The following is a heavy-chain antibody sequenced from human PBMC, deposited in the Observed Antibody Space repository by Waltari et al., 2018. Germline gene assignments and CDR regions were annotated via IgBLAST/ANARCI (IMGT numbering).Heavy chain of an antibody. Sequence: QVQLQESGPGLVKPSQTLSLTCTVSGGSISSGGYYWSWIRQHPGQGLEWVGYTHNIGSRYRNPTVKNSDTMSVDRPKNKFSLKLSAVSAADTAVYYCARQWLVHKGWFDPWGQGTLVTVSS. V-gene: IGHV4-31*03. CDR2: THNIGSR. CDR1: GGSISSGGYY. CDR3: ARQWLVHKGWFDP. D-gene: IGHD6-19*01. J-gene: IGHJ5*02.